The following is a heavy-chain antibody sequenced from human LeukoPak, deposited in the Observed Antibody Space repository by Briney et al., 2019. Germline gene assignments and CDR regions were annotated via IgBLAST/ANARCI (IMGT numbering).Heavy chain of an antibody. CDR3: ASSYGDYVGY. J-gene: IGHJ4*02. CDR1: GGSISSYY. V-gene: IGHV4-59*01. CDR2: IYYSGST. Sequence: SETLSLTCTVSGGSISSYYWSWIRQPPGKGLEWIGHIYYSGSTNYNPSLKSRVTISVDTSKNQFSLKLSSVAAADTAVYYCASSYGDYVGYWGQGTLVTVSS. D-gene: IGHD4-17*01.